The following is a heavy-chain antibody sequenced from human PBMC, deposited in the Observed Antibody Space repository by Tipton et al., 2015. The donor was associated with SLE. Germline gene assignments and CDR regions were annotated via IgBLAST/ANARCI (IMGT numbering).Heavy chain of an antibody. Sequence: GSLRLSCAASGFTFSTYAMNWVRQTPGKGLEWVSAIGGSGGRTFYADAVKGRFTISRDNSKNTLHLQMNSLRAEDTAVYYCAKRHSNYDPGYYFDYWGQGTLVTVSS. CDR2: IGGSGGRT. V-gene: IGHV3-23*01. CDR1: GFTFSTYA. CDR3: AKRHSNYDPGYYFDY. D-gene: IGHD4-11*01. J-gene: IGHJ4*02.